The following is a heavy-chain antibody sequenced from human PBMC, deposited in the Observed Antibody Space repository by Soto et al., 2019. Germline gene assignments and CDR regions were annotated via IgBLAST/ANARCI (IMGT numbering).Heavy chain of an antibody. CDR3: ARDTIRFLEWSAGDYYYYGMDV. Sequence: LLQASETLSLTCTVSGGSISSYYWSWIRQPPGKGLEWIGYIYYSGSTNYNPSLKSRVTISVDTSKNQFSLKLSSVTAADTAVYYCARDTIRFLEWSAGDYYYYGMDVWGQGTTVTVSS. D-gene: IGHD3-3*01. CDR2: IYYSGST. CDR1: GGSISSYY. J-gene: IGHJ6*02. V-gene: IGHV4-59*01.